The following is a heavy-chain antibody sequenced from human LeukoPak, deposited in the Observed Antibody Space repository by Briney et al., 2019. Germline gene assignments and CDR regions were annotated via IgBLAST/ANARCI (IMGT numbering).Heavy chain of an antibody. CDR3: VVGGSPGY. J-gene: IGHJ4*02. CDR2: ISTDGYTT. V-gene: IGHV3-74*01. D-gene: IGHD2-15*01. CDR1: GLAFSAYK. Sequence: GGSLRLSCAASGLAFSAYKMHWVRQAPRKGLVWVSRISTDGYTTDYADFVQGRFTASRDNTKNTWSLEMNSLRAEDTAVYYCVVGGSPGYWGQGTLVIVSS.